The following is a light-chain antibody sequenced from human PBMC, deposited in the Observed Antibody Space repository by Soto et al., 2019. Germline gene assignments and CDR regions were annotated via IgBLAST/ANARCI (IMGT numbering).Light chain of an antibody. CDR2: GAS. CDR1: QSVSSSY. CDR3: QQYGSSPPWT. V-gene: IGKV3-20*01. J-gene: IGKJ1*01. Sequence: EIVLTQSPGTLSLSPGERATLSCRASQSVSSSYLAWYQQKPGQAPRLLIYGASSRATGIPDRFSGSVSGTGLTLTISRLEPEDFAVYYCQQYGSSPPWTFGQGTKVEIK.